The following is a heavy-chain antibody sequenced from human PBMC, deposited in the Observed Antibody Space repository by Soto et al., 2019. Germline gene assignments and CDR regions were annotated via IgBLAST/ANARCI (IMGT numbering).Heavy chain of an antibody. Sequence: QVQLVQSGAEVKSPGASVKVSCKASGYDFIGHSMHWVRQAPGLGPEWVGWVAGVNGATKYSEAFQGRVTLTRDTSATTGYMELASLRSEDTAVYYCARGIRWSGAGVYGMDYFDSWGQGTLVNVSS. D-gene: IGHD4-17*01. CDR1: GYDFIGHS. CDR2: VAGVNGAT. CDR3: ARGIRWSGAGVYGMDYFDS. J-gene: IGHJ4*02. V-gene: IGHV1-3*01.